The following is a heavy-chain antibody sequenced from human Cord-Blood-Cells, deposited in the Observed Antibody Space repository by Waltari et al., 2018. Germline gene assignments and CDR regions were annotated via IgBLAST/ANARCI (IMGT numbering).Heavy chain of an antibody. Sequence: QVQLQESGPGLVKPSETLSLTCTVSGGSISSYYWSWIRQPPGKGLEWIGYIYYSGSTNYNPSLKSRVTISVDTSKNQFSLKLSSVTAADTAVYYCAREEYSYGYFDYWGQGTLVTVSS. J-gene: IGHJ4*02. CDR2: IYYSGST. CDR3: AREEYSYGYFDY. D-gene: IGHD5-18*01. CDR1: GGSISSYY. V-gene: IGHV4-59*01.